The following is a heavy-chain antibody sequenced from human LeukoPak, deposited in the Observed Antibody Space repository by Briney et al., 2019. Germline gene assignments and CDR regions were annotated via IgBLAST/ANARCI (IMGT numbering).Heavy chain of an antibody. J-gene: IGHJ4*02. CDR3: AGRAVVPATFDY. Sequence: PSETLSLTCTVSGGSISSYYWSWIRQPPGKXXXWIGYIYYSGSTNYNPSLKSRVTISVDTSKNQFSLKLSSVTAADTAVYYCAGRAVVPATFDYWGQGTLVTVSS. CDR2: IYYSGST. D-gene: IGHD2-2*01. V-gene: IGHV4-59*01. CDR1: GGSISSYY.